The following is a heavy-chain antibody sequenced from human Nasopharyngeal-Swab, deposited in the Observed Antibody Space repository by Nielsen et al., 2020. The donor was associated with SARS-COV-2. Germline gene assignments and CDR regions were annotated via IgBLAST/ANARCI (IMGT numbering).Heavy chain of an antibody. Sequence: GGSLRLSCAASRFTFSSYSMNWVRQAPGKGLEWVSSISSSSSYIYYADSVKGRFTISRDNAKNSLYLQMNSLRAEDTAVYYCARGVEVGVPYYYYGMDVWGQGTTVTVSS. D-gene: IGHD3-3*01. CDR3: ARGVEVGVPYYYYGMDV. CDR2: ISSSSSYI. J-gene: IGHJ6*02. V-gene: IGHV3-21*01. CDR1: RFTFSSYS.